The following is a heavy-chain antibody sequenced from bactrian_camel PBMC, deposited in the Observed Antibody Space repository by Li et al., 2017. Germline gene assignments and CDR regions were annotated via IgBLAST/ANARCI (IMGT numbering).Heavy chain of an antibody. Sequence: HVQLVESGGGSVQSGGSLRLSCVASAFSIGTYCMGWFRQAPGKEREWVAKISSYGGTKYTDSVKGRFTISQDKAKNTVYLTLDMLEPNDTAMYYCAVGLALRFSCDLRTPYSYYNYGAQGTQVTVS. CDR2: ISSYGGT. D-gene: IGHD3*01. CDR1: AFSIGTYC. V-gene: IGHV3S61*01. J-gene: IGHJ4*01. CDR3: AVGLALRFSCDLRTPYSYYNY.